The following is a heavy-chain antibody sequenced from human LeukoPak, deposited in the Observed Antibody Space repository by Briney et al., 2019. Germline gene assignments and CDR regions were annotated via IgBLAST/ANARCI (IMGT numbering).Heavy chain of an antibody. CDR1: GYTLTELS. D-gene: IGHD1-7*01. V-gene: IGHV1-24*01. CDR2: FDPEDGET. CDR3: ATASPMNYRGSWPAFDI. J-gene: IGHJ3*02. Sequence: GASVKVSCKVSGYTLTELSMHWVRQAPGKGLEWMGGFDPEDGETIYAQKFQGRVTMTEDTSTDTAYMELSSLRSEDTAVYYCATASPMNYRGSWPAFDIWGQGTMVTVSS.